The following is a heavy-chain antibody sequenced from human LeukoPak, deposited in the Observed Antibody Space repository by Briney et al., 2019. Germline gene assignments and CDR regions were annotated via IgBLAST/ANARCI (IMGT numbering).Heavy chain of an antibody. CDR2: INAGNGNT. J-gene: IGHJ6*02. D-gene: IGHD1-26*01. Sequence: KVXCKASGXTXXXXXXXWVXQXPGQXLEXXXWINAGNGNTKSSQKFQGRVTITRDTSASTAYMELSSLRSEDTAVYYCARFLGGSYGMDVWGQGTTVTVSS. CDR3: ARFLGGSYGMDV. CDR1: GXTXXXXX. V-gene: IGHV1-3*01.